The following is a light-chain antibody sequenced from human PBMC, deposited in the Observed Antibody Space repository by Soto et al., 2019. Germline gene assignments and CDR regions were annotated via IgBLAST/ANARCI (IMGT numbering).Light chain of an antibody. CDR2: GAS. CDR1: QSVSSSQ. CDR3: QQRSDSIT. Sequence: EIVLTQSPGTLSLSPGERATLSCRASQSVSSSQLAWYQQRPGQAPRLLVYGASTRAPGIPARFSGRGSGADFTLTISSLEPEDFAVYYCQQRSDSITFGQGTRLEIK. V-gene: IGKV3D-20*02. J-gene: IGKJ5*01.